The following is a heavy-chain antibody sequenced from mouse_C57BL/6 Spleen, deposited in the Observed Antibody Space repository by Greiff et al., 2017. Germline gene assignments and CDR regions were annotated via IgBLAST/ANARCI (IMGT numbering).Heavy chain of an antibody. V-gene: IGHV1-15*01. CDR2: IDPDTGGT. CDR3: TSVFDY. Sequence: QVQLQQPGAELVRPGASVTLSCKSSGYTFTDYEMHWVKQTPVHGLEWIGAIDPDTGGTAYNQKFKGKAILTADKPSSTAYMQLRSLTSEDSAVYCCTSVFDYWGQGTTLTVSS. J-gene: IGHJ2*01. CDR1: GYTFTDYE.